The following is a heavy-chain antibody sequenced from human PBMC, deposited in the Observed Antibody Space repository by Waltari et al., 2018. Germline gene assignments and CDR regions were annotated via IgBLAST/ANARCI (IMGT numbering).Heavy chain of an antibody. V-gene: IGHV4-39*01. CDR1: GGSISSSYN. Sequence: QLQLQESGPGLVNPSETLSLNCTSSGGSISSSYNRAWVRQPPGKGLGWVGTMYYSGATSNNPSLDSRLSMSIDTSKNLFSLKLSSVTATDTGVYFCVRPGSTVTPRAFDIWGQGIKVTVSS. CDR2: MYYSGAT. D-gene: IGHD4-17*01. CDR3: VRPGSTVTPRAFDI. J-gene: IGHJ3*02.